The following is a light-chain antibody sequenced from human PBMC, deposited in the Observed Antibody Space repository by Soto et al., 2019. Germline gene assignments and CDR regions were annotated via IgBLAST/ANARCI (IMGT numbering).Light chain of an antibody. CDR2: GAS. CDR1: QSVSRN. V-gene: IGKV3-15*01. CDR3: QQYNNWTLT. Sequence: IVLTQYPGTQSLSPGERATLSCGASQSVSRNLAWYQQKPGQAPRLLIYGASTRATGIPARFSGSGSGTEGTLTISSLKYVDAAVYDCQQYNNWTLTFGGGTKVDIK. J-gene: IGKJ4*01.